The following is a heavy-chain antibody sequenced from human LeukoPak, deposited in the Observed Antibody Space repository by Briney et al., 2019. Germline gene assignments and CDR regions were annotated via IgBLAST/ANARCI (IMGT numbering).Heavy chain of an antibody. CDR3: AKGIGLLWFGEFSAFDY. D-gene: IGHD3-10*01. CDR2: IRYDGSNK. CDR1: GFTFSSYG. J-gene: IGHJ4*02. V-gene: IGHV3-30*02. Sequence: PGGSLRLSCAASGFTFSSYGMHWVRQAPGKGLEWVAFIRYDGSNKYYADSVKGRFTISRDNSKNTLYLQMNSLRAEDTAVYYCAKGIGLLWFGEFSAFDYWGQGTLVTVSP.